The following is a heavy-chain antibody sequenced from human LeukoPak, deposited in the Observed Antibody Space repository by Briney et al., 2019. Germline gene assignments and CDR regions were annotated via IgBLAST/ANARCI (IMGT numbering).Heavy chain of an antibody. CDR1: GVSINTYF. CDR2: VYYNGIT. CDR3: ARKLVYYDSSGYSHDALDI. J-gene: IGHJ3*02. Sequence: SETLSLTCTVSGVSINTYFWSWIRQPPGKGLEWIGYVYYNGITNYNPSLKSRVSISLDTSKNQFSLRLNSVTAAETAVYYCARKLVYYDSSGYSHDALDIWGQGTMVTVSS. V-gene: IGHV4-59*01. D-gene: IGHD3-22*01.